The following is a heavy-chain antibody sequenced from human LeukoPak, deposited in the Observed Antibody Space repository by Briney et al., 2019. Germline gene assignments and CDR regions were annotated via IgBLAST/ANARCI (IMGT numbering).Heavy chain of an antibody. CDR1: GGSISSGGYS. CDR2: IYHSGST. CDR3: ARTTSTDAFDI. V-gene: IGHV4-30-2*01. D-gene: IGHD1-14*01. Sequence: PSETLSLTCAVSGGSISSGGYSWSWIRQPPGKGLEWIGYIYHSGSTYYNPSLKSRVTISVDRSKNQFSLKLSSVTAADTAVYYCARTTSTDAFDIWGQGTMVTVSS. J-gene: IGHJ3*02.